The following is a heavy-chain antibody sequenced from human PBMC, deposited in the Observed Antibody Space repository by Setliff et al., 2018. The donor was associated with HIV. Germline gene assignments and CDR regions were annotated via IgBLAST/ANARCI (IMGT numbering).Heavy chain of an antibody. V-gene: IGHV4-61*10. CDR2: IYYSGST. CDR3: ARYSPRGYTLTGPY. D-gene: IGHD6-25*01. CDR1: GGSISSGSYF. Sequence: LSLTCTVSGGSISSGSYFWTWIRQPAGKGLEWIGYIYYSGSTKHNPSLKSRVTISLDTSKNQFSLKLTSVTAADTAVYYCARYSPRGYTLTGPYWGQGTLVTVSS. J-gene: IGHJ4*02.